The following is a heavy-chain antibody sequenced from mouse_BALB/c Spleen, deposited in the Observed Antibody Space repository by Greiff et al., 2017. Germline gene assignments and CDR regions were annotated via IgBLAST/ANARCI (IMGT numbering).Heavy chain of an antibody. D-gene: IGHD1-2*01. V-gene: IGHV2-2*02. J-gene: IGHJ1*01. Sequence: VKLMESGPGLVQPSQSLSITCTVSGFSLTSYGVHWVRQSPGKGLEWLGVIWSGGSTDYNAAFISRLSISKDNSKSQVFFKMNSLQANDTAIYYCARNAYGRYFDVWGAGTTVTVSS. CDR2: IWSGGST. CDR1: GFSLTSYG. CDR3: ARNAYGRYFDV.